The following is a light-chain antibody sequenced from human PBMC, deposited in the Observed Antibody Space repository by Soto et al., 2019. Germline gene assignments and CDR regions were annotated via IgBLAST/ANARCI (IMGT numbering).Light chain of an antibody. CDR3: QQYGSSST. J-gene: IGKJ5*01. Sequence: IVLTQAPGTLSLSPGERATLSCRASQSVSSSYLAWYQQKPGQAPRLLIYGASSRATGIPDRFSGSWSGTDFTLTISRLEPDDFAVYYCQQYGSSSTFGQGTRLEIK. CDR2: GAS. CDR1: QSVSSSY. V-gene: IGKV3-20*01.